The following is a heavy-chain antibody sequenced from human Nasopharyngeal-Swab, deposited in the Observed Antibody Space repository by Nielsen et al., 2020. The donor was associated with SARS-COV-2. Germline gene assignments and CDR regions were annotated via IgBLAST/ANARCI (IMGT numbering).Heavy chain of an antibody. Sequence: GGSLRLSCAASGFTFSSYAMHWVRQAPGKGLEWVAVISYDGSNKYYADSVKGRFTISRDNSKNTLYLQMNSLRAEDTAVYYCARSARSWYRAYYYYMDVWGKGTTVTV. CDR3: ARSARSWYRAYYYYMDV. CDR1: GFTFSSYA. CDR2: ISYDGSNK. V-gene: IGHV3-30-3*01. J-gene: IGHJ6*03. D-gene: IGHD6-13*01.